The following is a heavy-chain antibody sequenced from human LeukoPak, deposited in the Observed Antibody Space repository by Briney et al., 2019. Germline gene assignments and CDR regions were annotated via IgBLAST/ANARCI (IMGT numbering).Heavy chain of an antibody. CDR2: IHYSGLT. J-gene: IGHJ4*02. Sequence: PSETLSLTCTVASGSVNGYYWNWIRQPPGKGLERIGFIHYSGLTVYSPSLQSRVTMSVDTSRNQFSLDLGSVTAADTALYYSALLDRGAESNFLASCGQGILVTVSS. CDR1: SGSVNGYY. V-gene: IGHV4-59*02. D-gene: IGHD2-15*01. CDR3: ALLDRGAESNFLAS.